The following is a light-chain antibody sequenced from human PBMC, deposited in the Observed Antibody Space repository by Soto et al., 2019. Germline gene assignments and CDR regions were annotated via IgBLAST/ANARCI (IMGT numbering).Light chain of an antibody. Sequence: EIVLTQSPGTLSLSPGERATLSCRASQSVSSSYLAWSQQKPGQAPRLLIHGASSRATGIPDRFSGSGSGTDFTLTISRLEPEDFAVYYCQYYGNSPLTFGQGTKVDIK. J-gene: IGKJ1*01. CDR1: QSVSSSY. CDR3: QYYGNSPLT. V-gene: IGKV3-20*01. CDR2: GAS.